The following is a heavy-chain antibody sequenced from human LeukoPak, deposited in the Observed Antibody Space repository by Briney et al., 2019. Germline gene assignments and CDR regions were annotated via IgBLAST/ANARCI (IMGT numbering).Heavy chain of an antibody. Sequence: SQTLSLTCTVSGGSISSGDYYWSWIRQPPGKGLEWIGYIYYSGSTYYNPSLKSRVTISGDTSKNQFSLKLSSVTDADTAVYYCARLVEPWYFDLWGRGTLVTVSS. CDR2: IYYSGST. J-gene: IGHJ2*01. V-gene: IGHV4-30-4*01. CDR1: GGSISSGDYY. CDR3: ARLVEPWYFDL. D-gene: IGHD3-9*01.